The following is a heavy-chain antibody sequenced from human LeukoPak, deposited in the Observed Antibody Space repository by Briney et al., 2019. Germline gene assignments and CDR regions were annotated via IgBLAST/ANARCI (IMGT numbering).Heavy chain of an antibody. CDR1: GYTFTNYD. Sequence: ASVNVSCKASGYTFTNYDINWVRQATGQGLEWMGWMNPNSGNTGYAQKFQGRVTMTRNIFISTAYMELSSLRSEDTAVYYCARVEYISGYSHVYWGQGTLVTVSS. CDR3: ARVEYISGYSHVY. J-gene: IGHJ4*02. D-gene: IGHD3-22*01. V-gene: IGHV1-8*01. CDR2: MNPNSGNT.